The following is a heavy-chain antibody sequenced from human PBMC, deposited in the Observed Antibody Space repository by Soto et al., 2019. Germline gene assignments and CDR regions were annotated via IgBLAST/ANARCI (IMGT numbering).Heavy chain of an antibody. D-gene: IGHD6-19*01. Sequence: EVQLVESGGGLIQPGGSLRLSCAASGFTVSSNYMSWVRQAPGKGLEWVSVIYSGGSTYYADSVKGRFTISRDNSKNTLYLQMNSLRAEDTAVYYCASPVAGTSYYDGMDVWGQGTTVTGSS. CDR2: IYSGGST. CDR3: ASPVAGTSYYDGMDV. V-gene: IGHV3-53*01. CDR1: GFTVSSNY. J-gene: IGHJ6*02.